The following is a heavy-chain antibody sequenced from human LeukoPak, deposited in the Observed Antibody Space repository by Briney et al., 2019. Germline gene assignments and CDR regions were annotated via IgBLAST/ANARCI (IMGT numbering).Heavy chain of an antibody. D-gene: IGHD2-21*02. Sequence: ASVKVSCKASGFTFTGSAVQWVRQARGQRLEWIGWIVVGSGNTNYAQKFQERVTITRDMSTSTAYMELSSLRSEDTAVYYCAACYRGGGDCYYSNVFDYWGQGTLVTVSS. CDR2: IVVGSGNT. CDR3: AACYRGGGDCYYSNVFDY. J-gene: IGHJ4*02. V-gene: IGHV1-58*01. CDR1: GFTFTGSA.